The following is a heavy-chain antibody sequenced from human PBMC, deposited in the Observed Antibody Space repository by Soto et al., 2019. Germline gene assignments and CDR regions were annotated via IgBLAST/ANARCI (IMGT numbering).Heavy chain of an antibody. V-gene: IGHV3-7*01. CDR1: GFTFSSYW. J-gene: IGHJ4*02. CDR3: ARDGVEAGLYLDN. CDR2: INQGGSEK. Sequence: PGGSLRLSCAASGFTFSSYWMSWVRQAPGKGLEWVANINQGGSEKYYVDSVKGRFTISRDNAKNSLYLEVNSLRADDTAVYYCARDGVEAGLYLDNWGQGTLVTVS. D-gene: IGHD6-19*01.